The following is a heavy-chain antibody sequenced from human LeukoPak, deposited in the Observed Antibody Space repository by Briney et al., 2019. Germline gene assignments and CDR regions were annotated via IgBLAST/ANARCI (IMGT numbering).Heavy chain of an antibody. Sequence: GGSLRLSCAASGFTFDDYAVHWVRQAPGKGLEWVSGISWNSGSIGYADSVKGRFTISRDNAKNSLYLQMNSLRAEDTALYYCAKDRKEYYYDSSGYGYYFDYWGQGTPVTVSS. CDR1: GFTFDDYA. V-gene: IGHV3-9*01. D-gene: IGHD3-22*01. CDR3: AKDRKEYYYDSSGYGYYFDY. CDR2: ISWNSGSI. J-gene: IGHJ4*02.